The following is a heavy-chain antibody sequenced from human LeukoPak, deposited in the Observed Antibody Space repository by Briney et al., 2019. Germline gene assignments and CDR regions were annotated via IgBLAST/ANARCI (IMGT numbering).Heavy chain of an antibody. CDR1: GFTFSSYD. J-gene: IGHJ3*02. CDR2: IGTAGDT. V-gene: IGHV3-13*04. D-gene: IGHD3-22*01. Sequence: GGSLRLSCAASGFTFSSYDMHWVRQATGKGLEWVSAIGTAGDTYYPGSVKGRFTISRENAKNSLYLQMNSLRAEDTAVYYCAREVYYYDSGGAFDIWGQGTMVTVSS. CDR3: AREVYYYDSGGAFDI.